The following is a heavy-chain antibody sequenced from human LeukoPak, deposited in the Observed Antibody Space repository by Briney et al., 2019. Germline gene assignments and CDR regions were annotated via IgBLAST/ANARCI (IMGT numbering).Heavy chain of an antibody. Sequence: GGSLRLSCTASGFSFSGHWMHWARQLPGKGLVWVSRISPTGSTTSYADSVKGRFTVSRDNAKSTLYLQVNNLRAEDTAVYYCARGPNSNWSGLDFWGQGTLLTVSS. J-gene: IGHJ4*02. CDR1: GFSFSGHW. CDR2: ISPTGSTT. D-gene: IGHD6-6*01. V-gene: IGHV3-74*01. CDR3: ARGPNSNWSGLDF.